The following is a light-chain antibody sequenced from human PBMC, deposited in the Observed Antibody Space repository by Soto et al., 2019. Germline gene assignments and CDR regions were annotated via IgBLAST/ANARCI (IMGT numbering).Light chain of an antibody. CDR3: LQDYDYPRT. CDR2: AAS. Sequence: AIEMTQSPSSVSASVGDGVTITCRASQGIRNELSWFQQRPGNAPTLLISAASRLQSGVPSRFIGRGSGPDFTLTIGSLQPEDFATYYCLQDYDYPRTLGQGTKVDIK. CDR1: QGIRNE. J-gene: IGKJ1*01. V-gene: IGKV1-6*01.